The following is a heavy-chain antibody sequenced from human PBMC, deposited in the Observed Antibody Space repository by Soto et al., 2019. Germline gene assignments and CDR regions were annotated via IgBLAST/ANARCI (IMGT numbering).Heavy chain of an antibody. V-gene: IGHV4-34*01. D-gene: IGHD5-18*01. J-gene: IGHJ4*02. Sequence: QVQLQQWGAGLLKPSETLSLTCAVYGGSFSGYYWSWIRQPPGKGLEWIGEINHSGSTNYNPSLKRRVPISVDRSKNQFSLKLSSVTPAETAVYYCASGPRYGYGLPYFDFWAQGTLVTVSS. CDR1: GGSFSGYY. CDR2: INHSGST. CDR3: ASGPRYGYGLPYFDF.